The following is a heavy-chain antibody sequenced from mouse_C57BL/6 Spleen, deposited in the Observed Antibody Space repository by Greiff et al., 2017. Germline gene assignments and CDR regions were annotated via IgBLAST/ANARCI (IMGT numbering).Heavy chain of an antibody. V-gene: IGHV1-26*01. CDR3: AGRGALGYFDY. CDR1: GYTFTDYY. Sequence: EVQLQQSGPELVKPGASVKISCKASGYTFTDYYMNWVKQSHGKSLEWIGDINPNNGGTSYNQKFKGKATLTVDKSYNTAYLELRRLTSDDSAVSYCAGRGALGYFDYWGQGTTLTVSS. CDR2: INPNNGGT. D-gene: IGHD4-1*01. J-gene: IGHJ2*01.